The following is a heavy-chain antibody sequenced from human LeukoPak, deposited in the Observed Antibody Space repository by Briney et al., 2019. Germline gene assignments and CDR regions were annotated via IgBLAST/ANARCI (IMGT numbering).Heavy chain of an antibody. D-gene: IGHD3-22*01. CDR3: ARDHYYDSSGYTFGY. Sequence: SETLSLTCTVSGDSISNYYWSWIRQPPGKGLEWIGYIYSSGSTKYNPSLKGRVTISVDTSKNQFSLKLSTVTAADTAVYYCARDHYYDSSGYTFGYWGQGTLATVSS. CDR1: GDSISNYY. J-gene: IGHJ4*02. CDR2: IYSSGST. V-gene: IGHV4-59*01.